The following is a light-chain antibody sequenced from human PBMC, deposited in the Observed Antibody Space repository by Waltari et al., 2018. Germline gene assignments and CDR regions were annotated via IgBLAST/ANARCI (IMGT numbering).Light chain of an antibody. Sequence: QSALTQPASVSGSPGQSLTISCTGTSTDVGGHNYASWYQLHPDKAPKLIIYEVTHRPSGVSNRFSGSKSGNTASLTLSGLQAEDEADYYCSSYTTGSTYVIFGGGTKLTVL. CDR2: EVT. J-gene: IGLJ2*01. CDR3: SSYTTGSTYVI. V-gene: IGLV2-14*01. CDR1: STDVGGHNY.